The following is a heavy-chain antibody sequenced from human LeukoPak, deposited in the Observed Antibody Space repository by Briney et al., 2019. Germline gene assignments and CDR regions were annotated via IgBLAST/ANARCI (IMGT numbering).Heavy chain of an antibody. V-gene: IGHV1-46*01. Sequence: GASVKVSCKASGYTFTSYYKHWVRQAPGQGLEWMGIINPSGGSTSYAQKFQGRVTMTRDMSTSTVYMELSSLRSEDTAVYYCAREGSGSYRKTIYYYYMDVWGKGTTVTVSS. CDR1: GYTFTSYY. CDR2: INPSGGST. D-gene: IGHD3-10*01. J-gene: IGHJ6*03. CDR3: AREGSGSYRKTIYYYYMDV.